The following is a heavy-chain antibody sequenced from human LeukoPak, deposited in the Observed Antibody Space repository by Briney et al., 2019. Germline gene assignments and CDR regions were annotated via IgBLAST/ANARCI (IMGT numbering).Heavy chain of an antibody. CDR2: ISYDGSNK. CDR1: GFIFSSYA. V-gene: IGHV3-30-3*01. D-gene: IGHD1-26*01. J-gene: IGHJ6*03. CDR3: ARDRDPSGGSYYYYMDV. Sequence: GGSLRLSCAASGFIFSSYAMHWVRQAPGKGLEWVAVISYDGSNKYYADSVKGRFTISRDNSKNTLYLQMNSLRAEDTAVYYCARDRDPSGGSYYYYMDVWGKGTTVTVSS.